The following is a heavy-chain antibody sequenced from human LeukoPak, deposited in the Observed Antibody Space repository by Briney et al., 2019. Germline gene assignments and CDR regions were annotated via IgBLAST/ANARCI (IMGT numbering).Heavy chain of an antibody. J-gene: IGHJ5*02. CDR3: ARELGYCSSTSCYGSGWFDP. V-gene: IGHV3-21*01. D-gene: IGHD2-2*01. Sequence: GGSLRLSCAASGFTFSSYSMNWVRQAPGKGLEWVSSISSSSSYIYYADSVKGRFTISRDNAKNSLYLQMSSLRAEDTAVYYCARELGYCSSTSCYGSGWFDPWGQGTLVTVSS. CDR1: GFTFSSYS. CDR2: ISSSSSYI.